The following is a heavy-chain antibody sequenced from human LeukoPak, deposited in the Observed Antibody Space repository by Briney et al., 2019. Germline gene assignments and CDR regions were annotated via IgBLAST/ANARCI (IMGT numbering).Heavy chain of an antibody. CDR2: MSPNGRNT. V-gene: IGHV1-8*02. J-gene: IGHJ4*02. CDR3: ARRFAEQWLDYFDY. CDR1: GYTLTNYD. D-gene: IGHD6-19*01. Sequence: ASVKVSCKASGYTLTNYDINWVRQATGQGLEWMGWMSPNGRNTGYAQKFQGRVTMTRDTSTSTFYMDLSSLRSEDTAVYYCARRFAEQWLDYFDYWGQGTLVTVSS.